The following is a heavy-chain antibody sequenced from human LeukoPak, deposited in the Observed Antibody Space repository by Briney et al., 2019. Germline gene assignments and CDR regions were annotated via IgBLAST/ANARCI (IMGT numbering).Heavy chain of an antibody. Sequence: GASVKVSCKASGYTFITYYMHWVRQAPGQGLEWMGGINPSGGTTSSAQKFQARVTMTRDTATCTVYMELSSLRSEDTAVYYCARGTGLGGDYVSNWGQGTLVTVSS. CDR3: ARGTGLGGDYVSN. CDR1: GYTFITYY. CDR2: INPSGGTT. V-gene: IGHV1-46*01. J-gene: IGHJ4*02. D-gene: IGHD4-17*01.